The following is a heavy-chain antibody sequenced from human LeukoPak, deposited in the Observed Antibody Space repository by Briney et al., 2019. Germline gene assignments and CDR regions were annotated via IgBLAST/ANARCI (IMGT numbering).Heavy chain of an antibody. D-gene: IGHD5-24*01. V-gene: IGHV3-21*01. CDR1: AFTFKTYT. Sequence: GGSLRLSCVASAFTFKTYTLDWVRQTPGKGLEWVSYISTAGNLINYADSVRGRFTISRDNAKNSLYLYMNSLTPEDTAVYYCARTVEGRFDFRGQGTLVTVSS. CDR3: ARTVEGRFDF. CDR2: ISTAGNLI. J-gene: IGHJ4*02.